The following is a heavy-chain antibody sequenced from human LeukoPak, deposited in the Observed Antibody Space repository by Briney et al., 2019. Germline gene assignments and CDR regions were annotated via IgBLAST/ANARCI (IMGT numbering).Heavy chain of an antibody. J-gene: IGHJ6*03. V-gene: IGHV3-23*01. CDR3: AKSHSSSWYGHYYYYYMDV. Sequence: GGSLRLSCAASGFTFSSYAMSWVRQAPGKGLEWVSGISGSGSSTYYADSVKGRFTISRDYSKNTLYLQMNSLRAEDTAVYYCAKSHSSSWYGHYYYYYMDVWGKGTTVTVSS. D-gene: IGHD6-13*01. CDR1: GFTFSSYA. CDR2: ISGSGSST.